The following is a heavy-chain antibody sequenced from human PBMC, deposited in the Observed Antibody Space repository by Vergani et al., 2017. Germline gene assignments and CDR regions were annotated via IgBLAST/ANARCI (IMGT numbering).Heavy chain of an antibody. CDR3: ARAKTGGKKLDGPWFDP. Sequence: QVQLVQSGAEVKKPGASVKVSCKASGYTFTSYDINWVRQATGQGLEWMGWMNPNSGNTGSAQKFQGRVTMTRYTSISTAYMELRCLRSEDTAVYYCARAKTGGKKLDGPWFDPWGQGTLVTVSS. CDR2: MNPNSGNT. J-gene: IGHJ5*02. V-gene: IGHV1-8*01. D-gene: IGHD3-16*01. CDR1: GYTFTSYD.